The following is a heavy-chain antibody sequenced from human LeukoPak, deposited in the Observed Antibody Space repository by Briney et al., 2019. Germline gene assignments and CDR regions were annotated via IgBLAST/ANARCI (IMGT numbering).Heavy chain of an antibody. Sequence: GGSLRLSCAASGFTLSSYGMHWVRQAPGKGLEWVAVISYDGSNKYYADSVKGRFTISRDNSKNTLYLQMNSLRAEDTAVYYCAKDLTYYYDSSGYYWGQGTLVTVSS. D-gene: IGHD3-22*01. CDR3: AKDLTYYYDSSGYY. V-gene: IGHV3-30*18. CDR2: ISYDGSNK. CDR1: GFTLSSYG. J-gene: IGHJ4*02.